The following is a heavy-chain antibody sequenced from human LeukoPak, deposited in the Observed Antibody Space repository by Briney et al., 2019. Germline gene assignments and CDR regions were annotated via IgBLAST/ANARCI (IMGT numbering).Heavy chain of an antibody. CDR3: ARARVGGYGDYYYYMDV. J-gene: IGHJ6*03. CDR1: GGSIRSYY. V-gene: IGHV4-59*01. Sequence: SETLSLTCTVSGGSIRSYYWSWIRQPPGKGLEWIGYIYYSGSTNYNPSLKSRVTISVDTSKNQFSLRLSSVTAADTAVYYCARARVGGYGDYYYYMDVWGKGTTVTISS. D-gene: IGHD6-25*01. CDR2: IYYSGST.